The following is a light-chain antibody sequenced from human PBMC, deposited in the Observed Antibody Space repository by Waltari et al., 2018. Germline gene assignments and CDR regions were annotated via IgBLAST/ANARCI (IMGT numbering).Light chain of an antibody. Sequence: QSALTQPASVSGSPGQSITISCTGTSRDVGGSNDAAWYQQHPGKAPKVLIYDVSNRPSGVSNRFSGSKSGNTASLTISGLQAEDEADYYCSSYTNSNTWVFGGGTKLTVL. J-gene: IGLJ3*02. CDR3: SSYTNSNTWV. CDR2: DVS. V-gene: IGLV2-14*03. CDR1: SRDVGGSND.